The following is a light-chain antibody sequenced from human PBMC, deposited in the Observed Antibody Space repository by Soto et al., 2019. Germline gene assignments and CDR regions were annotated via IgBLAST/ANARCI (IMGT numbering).Light chain of an antibody. J-gene: IGKJ5*01. CDR2: YIS. CDR3: QQHNQWPIT. V-gene: IGKV3D-15*01. Sequence: EIVLTQSPGTLSLSPGERVTLSCRASQSVSTNDLLWYQQKPGQAPRLLIYYISTRATGIPARFSGSGSGTEFTLTINSLQSEDSAVYYCQQHNQWPITFGQGTRLEIK. CDR1: QSVSTN.